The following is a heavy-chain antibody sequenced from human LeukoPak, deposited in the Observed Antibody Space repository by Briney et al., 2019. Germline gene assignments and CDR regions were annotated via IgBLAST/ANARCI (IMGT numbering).Heavy chain of an antibody. CDR3: ARGGPMVY. CDR1: GFTLSSYE. D-gene: IGHD3-10*01. Sequence: GGSLRLSCAASGFTLSSYEMNWVRQAPGKGLEWVSYIVGSGATMYYADSVKGRFTISGGNAKKSLYLQMNSLRAEDTAVYYCARGGPMVYWGQGTLVTVSS. V-gene: IGHV3-48*03. CDR2: IVGSGATM. J-gene: IGHJ4*02.